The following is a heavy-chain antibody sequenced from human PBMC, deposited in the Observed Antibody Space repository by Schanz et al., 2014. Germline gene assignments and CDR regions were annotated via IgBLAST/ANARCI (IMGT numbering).Heavy chain of an antibody. CDR3: AKDSPSDYGDHCFDF. J-gene: IGHJ4*02. CDR2: ISSSGPST. V-gene: IGHV3-11*01. D-gene: IGHD4-17*01. Sequence: QVQLVESGGGLVKPGGSLRLSCSASGFTFSDYFMTWIRQAPGKGLEWLSYISSSGPSTYYTDSVKGRFTISRDNAKNSLYLQMNSLRAEDTAVSYCAKDSPSDYGDHCFDFWGQGTLVTVSS. CDR1: GFTFSDYF.